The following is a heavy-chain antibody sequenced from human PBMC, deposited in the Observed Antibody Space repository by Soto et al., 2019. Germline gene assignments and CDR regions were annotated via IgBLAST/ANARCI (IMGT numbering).Heavy chain of an antibody. D-gene: IGHD3-22*01. CDR1: GYSFTSYW. CDR3: ALFGSGYYYNDY. J-gene: IGHJ4*02. CDR2: IDPSDSYT. V-gene: IGHV5-10-1*01. Sequence: PGESLKISCKGSGYSFTSYWISWVRQMPGKGLEWMGRIDPSDSYTNYSPSFQGHVTISADKSISTAYLQWSSLKASDTAMYYCALFGSGYYYNDYRAQRTLVTGSS.